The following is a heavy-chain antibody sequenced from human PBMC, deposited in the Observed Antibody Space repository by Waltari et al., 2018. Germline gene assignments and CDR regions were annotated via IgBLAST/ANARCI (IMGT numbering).Heavy chain of an antibody. Sequence: QVQLVESGGGVVRPGRSLRLSCAASGFTFSSYAIHWVRQAPGKGLEWVAVISIDGSNKDYADSGKARFTIARDKSKRTLYLQMDTLRAEDTAIYYCAKGTFYDYLWGSYRHSFDYWGQGTLVTVSS. D-gene: IGHD3-16*02. CDR2: ISIDGSNK. J-gene: IGHJ4*02. CDR3: AKGTFYDYLWGSYRHSFDY. V-gene: IGHV3-30*07. CDR1: GFTFSSYA.